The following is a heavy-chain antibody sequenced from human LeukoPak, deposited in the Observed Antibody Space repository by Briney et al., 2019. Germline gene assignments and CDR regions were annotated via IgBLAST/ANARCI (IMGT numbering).Heavy chain of an antibody. Sequence: SVTVSCTASGGAFSSYAISWVRQAPGQGLEWMGGIIPIFGTANYAQKFQGRVTITADESTSTAYMELSSLRSEDTAVYYCARPNTPHTYYYDSSGYYYADWGQGTLVIVSS. CDR2: IIPIFGTA. V-gene: IGHV1-69*13. CDR3: ARPNTPHTYYYDSSGYYYAD. D-gene: IGHD3-22*01. CDR1: GGAFSSYA. J-gene: IGHJ4*02.